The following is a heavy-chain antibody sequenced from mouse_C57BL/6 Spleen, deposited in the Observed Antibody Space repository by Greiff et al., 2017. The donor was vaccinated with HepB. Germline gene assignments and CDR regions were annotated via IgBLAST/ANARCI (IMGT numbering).Heavy chain of an antibody. CDR2: IDPSDSET. CDR1: GYTFTSYW. D-gene: IGHD1-1*01. Sequence: QVQLQQSGAELVRPGSSVKLSCKASGYTFTSYWMHWVKQRPIQGLEWIGNIDPSDSETHYNQKFKDKATLTVDKSTSTAYMQLSSLTSEDSAVYYCASQSPCCSSSFAYWGQGTLVTVSA. CDR3: ASQSPCCSSSFAY. V-gene: IGHV1-52*01. J-gene: IGHJ3*01.